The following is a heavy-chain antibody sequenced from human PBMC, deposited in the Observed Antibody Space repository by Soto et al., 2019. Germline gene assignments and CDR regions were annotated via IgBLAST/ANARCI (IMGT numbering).Heavy chain of an antibody. CDR2: IIVGSGNT. Sequence: ASVKVSCKASGFTFFTSAVQWVRQARGQRLEWIGWIIVGSGNTNYAQKFQERVTITRDMSTNTAYMELSSLRSEDTAVYYCAADPYCGGDCYFDYWGQGTMVTVSS. CDR1: GFTFFTSA. V-gene: IGHV1-58*01. CDR3: AADPYCGGDCYFDY. J-gene: IGHJ4*02. D-gene: IGHD2-21*02.